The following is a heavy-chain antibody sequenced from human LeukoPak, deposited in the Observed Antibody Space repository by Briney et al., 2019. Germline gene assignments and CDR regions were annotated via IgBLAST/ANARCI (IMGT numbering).Heavy chain of an antibody. Sequence: GGSLRLSCAASGFAFRNYAMNWVRQAPGRGLEWVSSLSGSGVTTYYADSVKGRFTVSRDNSKNTLYLQMNSLRADDTAVYYCAKGTNRNDSPTDTWGQGTLVTVSS. CDR2: LSGSGVTT. CDR1: GFAFRNYA. J-gene: IGHJ5*02. V-gene: IGHV3-23*01. CDR3: AKGTNRNDSPTDT. D-gene: IGHD1-1*01.